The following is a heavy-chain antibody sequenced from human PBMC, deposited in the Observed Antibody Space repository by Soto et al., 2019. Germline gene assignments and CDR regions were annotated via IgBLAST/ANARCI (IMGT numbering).Heavy chain of an antibody. CDR2: IYYSGST. Sequence: PSETLSLTCTVSGGSISSYYWSWIRQPPGKGLEWIGYIYYSGSTNYNPSLKSRVSISVDTSKNQFSLKLNYVTAADTAVYYCARLHWGGSEHMWQNYFDYWGQGTQVTVPQ. CDR1: GGSISSYY. CDR3: ARLHWGGSEHMWQNYFDY. J-gene: IGHJ4*02. V-gene: IGHV4-59*08. D-gene: IGHD2-21*01.